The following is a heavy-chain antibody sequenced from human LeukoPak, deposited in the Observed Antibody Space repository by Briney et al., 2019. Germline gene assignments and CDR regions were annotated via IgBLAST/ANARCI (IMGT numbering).Heavy chain of an antibody. Sequence: ASVKVSCKASGYTFTSYDINWVRQATGQGLEWMGWMNPNSGNTGYAQKFQGRVTMTRNTSISTAYMELSSLRSEDTAVYYCARVGDYDYGDYNSGYYYYMDVWGKGTTVTISS. CDR1: GYTFTSYD. V-gene: IGHV1-8*01. CDR2: MNPNSGNT. CDR3: ARVGDYDYGDYNSGYYYYMDV. D-gene: IGHD4-17*01. J-gene: IGHJ6*03.